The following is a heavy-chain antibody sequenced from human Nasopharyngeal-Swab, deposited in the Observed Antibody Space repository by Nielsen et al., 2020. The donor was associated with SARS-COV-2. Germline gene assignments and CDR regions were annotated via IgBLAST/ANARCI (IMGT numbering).Heavy chain of an antibody. D-gene: IGHD6-19*01. J-gene: IGHJ4*02. CDR3: VKYGSG. CDR1: GFSFSTYW. Sequence: GESLKISCAASGFSFSTYWMDWVRQAPGKGPEWDSRIDNDGRRTFYADLVKGRFTISRDNTKNTLYLQMNSLSAEDTALYYCVKYGSGWGQGTLVTVSS. V-gene: IGHV3-74*01. CDR2: IDNDGRRT.